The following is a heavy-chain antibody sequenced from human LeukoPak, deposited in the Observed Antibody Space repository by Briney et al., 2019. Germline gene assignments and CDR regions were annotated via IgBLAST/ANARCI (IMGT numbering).Heavy chain of an antibody. CDR2: IKQDGSEK. V-gene: IGHV3-7*01. CDR1: GFTFSSYW. CDR3: ARDRRYYDFWSGYYFDY. D-gene: IGHD3-3*01. J-gene: IGHJ4*02. Sequence: GGSLRLSCAASGFTFSSYWMSWVRQAPGKGLEWVANIKQDGSEKYYVDSVKGRFTISRDNAKNSLYLQMNSLRAEYTAVYYCARDRRYYDFWSGYYFDYWGQGTLVTVSS.